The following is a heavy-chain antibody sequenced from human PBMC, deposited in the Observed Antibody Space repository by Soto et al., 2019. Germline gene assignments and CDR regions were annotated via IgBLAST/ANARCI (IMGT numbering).Heavy chain of an antibody. Sequence: SVKVSFKASGFTFTSSAVQWLRQARGQRLEWIGWIVVGSGNTNYAQKFQERVTITRDMSTSTAYMELSSLRSEDTAVYYCAADRYYYDSSGYSDAFDIWGQGTMVTVSS. CDR2: IVVGSGNT. J-gene: IGHJ3*02. D-gene: IGHD3-22*01. CDR1: GFTFTSSA. CDR3: AADRYYYDSSGYSDAFDI. V-gene: IGHV1-58*01.